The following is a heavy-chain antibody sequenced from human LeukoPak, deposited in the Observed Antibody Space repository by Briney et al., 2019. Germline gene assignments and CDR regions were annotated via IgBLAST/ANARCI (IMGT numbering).Heavy chain of an antibody. CDR3: AGEDTAMDY. Sequence: GGSLRLSCAASGFTFSSYWMSWVRQAPGKGLEWVANIKQDGSEKNYVDSAKGRFTTSRDNAKNSLYLQMKRLRAEDTAVYYCAGEDTAMDYWGQGTLVTVSS. D-gene: IGHD5-18*01. CDR1: GFTFSSYW. V-gene: IGHV3-7*03. CDR2: IKQDGSEK. J-gene: IGHJ4*02.